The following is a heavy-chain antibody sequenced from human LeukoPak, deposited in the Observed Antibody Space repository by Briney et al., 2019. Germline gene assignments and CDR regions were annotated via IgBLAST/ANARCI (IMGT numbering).Heavy chain of an antibody. V-gene: IGHV4-34*01. Sequence: SETLSLTCAVYGGSFSGYYWSWIRQPPGKGLEWIGEISHSGSTNYNPSLKSRVTISVDTSKNQFSLKLSSVTAADTAVYYCARLSLLQTYYYGMDVWGQGTTVTVSS. CDR3: ARLSLLQTYYYGMDV. J-gene: IGHJ6*02. D-gene: IGHD4-11*01. CDR1: GGSFSGYY. CDR2: ISHSGST.